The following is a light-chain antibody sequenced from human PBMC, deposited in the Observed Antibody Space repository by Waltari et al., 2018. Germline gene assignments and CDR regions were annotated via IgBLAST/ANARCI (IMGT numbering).Light chain of an antibody. CDR2: DAS. V-gene: IGKV3-11*01. J-gene: IGKJ5*01. CDR1: QSVSNS. CDR3: QLRTGWPMT. Sequence: EVVLTQSPAPLSLSPGERATLTCRASQSVSNSLAWYRQKPGQAPTLLIYDASTRAAGVPDRFSGSGSGTDFTHTIISLEPEDFAVYYCQLRTGWPMTFGQGTRLEIK.